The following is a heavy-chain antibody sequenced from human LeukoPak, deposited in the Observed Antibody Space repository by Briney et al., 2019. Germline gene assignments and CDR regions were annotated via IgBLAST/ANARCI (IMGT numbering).Heavy chain of an antibody. CDR3: ARQRHGDYDY. CDR1: GRSISSSSYY. Sequence: SSETLSLTCTVSGRSISSSSYYWGWIRQPPGKGLEWIGSIYYSGSTYYNPSIKSRVTISVDTSKNQFSLKLSSVTAADTAVYYCARQRHGDYDYWGQGTLVTVSS. V-gene: IGHV4-39*01. D-gene: IGHD4-17*01. J-gene: IGHJ4*02. CDR2: IYYSGST.